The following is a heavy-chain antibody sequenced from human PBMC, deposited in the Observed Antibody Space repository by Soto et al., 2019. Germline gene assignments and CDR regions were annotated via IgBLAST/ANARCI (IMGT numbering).Heavy chain of an antibody. J-gene: IGHJ4*02. CDR3: ATRGQWELLPFDS. CDR1: GDIFANYW. CDR2: IYAGDSDT. Sequence: GESLKISCKGSGDIFANYWIGWVRQLPGKGLEWMGIIYAGDSDTRYSPSFQGRVTISADKSISTAYLQWSSLEASDTAMYYCATRGQWELLPFDSWGQGTLVTVSS. V-gene: IGHV5-51*01. D-gene: IGHD1-26*01.